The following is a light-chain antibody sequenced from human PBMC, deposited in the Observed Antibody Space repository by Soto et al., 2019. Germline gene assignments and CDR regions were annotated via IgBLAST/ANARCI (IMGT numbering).Light chain of an antibody. V-gene: IGKV3-15*01. Sequence: EVVMTQSPATVSVSPGERATLSCRASQSVSSNLAWYRQKPGQAPRLLMYGASTRATSISDRFSGSGSGTEFTLTISSLQSEDFAVYYCQQYGSSPTFGQGTK. J-gene: IGKJ1*01. CDR3: QQYGSSPT. CDR1: QSVSSN. CDR2: GAS.